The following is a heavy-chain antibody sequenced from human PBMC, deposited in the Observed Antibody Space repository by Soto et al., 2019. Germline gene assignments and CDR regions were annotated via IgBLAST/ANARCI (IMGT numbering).Heavy chain of an antibody. CDR1: GGSINSDY. J-gene: IGHJ4*02. V-gene: IGHV4-59*08. D-gene: IGHD5-12*01. CDR3: ARLGRWLQALDS. CDR2: IYYTGST. Sequence: PSETLSLTCTVSGGSINSDYWSWIRQPPGKGLEWVGYIYYTGSTTYNPSLKSRLTLSVDTSKNQFSLKLRSVSAADTAVYYCARLGRWLQALDSWGQGTLVTVSS.